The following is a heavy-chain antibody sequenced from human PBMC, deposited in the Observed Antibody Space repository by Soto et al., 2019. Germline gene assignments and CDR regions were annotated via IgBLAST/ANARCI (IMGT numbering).Heavy chain of an antibody. CDR3: ASGPYYDLSNGYAHFDY. Sequence: QVPLVQSGAEMKKPGSSLKVSCKASGGTFNIYTISWVRQAPGHGLEWMGGIIPVFGTPSYAQNFRDRLTISADESTSTAYMEVSGLRSEDTAMYYCASGPYYDLSNGYAHFDYWGQETLVIVSS. D-gene: IGHD3-3*01. J-gene: IGHJ4*02. CDR2: IIPVFGTP. V-gene: IGHV1-69*01. CDR1: GGTFNIYT.